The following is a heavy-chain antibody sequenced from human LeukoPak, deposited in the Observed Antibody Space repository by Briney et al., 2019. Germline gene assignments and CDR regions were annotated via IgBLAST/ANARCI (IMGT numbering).Heavy chain of an antibody. CDR3: ARESGSGEFDY. V-gene: IGHV3-21*01. Sequence: PGGSLRLSCAASRFTFRNYKLKGVPQAPGQGLESVPPISSSSTYIDYADSVKGRFTISRDNARNSLYLQMNRLRAENTAVYYFARESGSGEFDYWGQGTLVSVSS. CDR1: RFTFRNYK. J-gene: IGHJ4*02. CDR2: ISSSSTYI. D-gene: IGHD6-19*01.